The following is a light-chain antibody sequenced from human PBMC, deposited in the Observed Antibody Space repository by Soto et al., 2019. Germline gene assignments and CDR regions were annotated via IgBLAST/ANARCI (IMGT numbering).Light chain of an antibody. CDR3: QQSFSTPPT. CDR2: GAS. Sequence: DIQMTQSPSFLSASVGDRVTITCRARQGISNFLYWYQHKRGEAPNLLIYGASNLQTGVLSRFSGNGSRTNFTLTINSLQPEDFATCYCQQSFSTPPTFGKGTNVEI. CDR1: QGISNF. J-gene: IGKJ1*01. V-gene: IGKV1-39*01.